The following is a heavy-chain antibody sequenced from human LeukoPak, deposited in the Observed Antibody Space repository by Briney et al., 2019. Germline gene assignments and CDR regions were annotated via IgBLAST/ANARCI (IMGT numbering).Heavy chain of an antibody. D-gene: IGHD7-27*01. CDR3: ARALSYWSQNWGSPFDY. CDR2: ISAYNGNT. Sequence: GASVKVSCKASGYTFTSYGISWVRQAPGQGLEWMGWISAYNGNTNYAQKLQGRVTMTTDTSTSTAYMELRSLRSDDTAVYYCARALSYWSQNWGSPFDYWGQGTLVTASS. V-gene: IGHV1-18*01. J-gene: IGHJ4*02. CDR1: GYTFTSYG.